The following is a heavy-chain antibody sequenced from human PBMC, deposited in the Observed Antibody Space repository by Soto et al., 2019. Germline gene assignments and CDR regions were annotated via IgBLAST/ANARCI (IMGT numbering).Heavy chain of an antibody. CDR1: GGSISSYY. V-gene: IGHV4-59*01. CDR2: ISYGVTT. Sequence: XATLALPFAVPGGSISSYYWSWIRQPPGKGLEWIGHISYGVTTNYNPSLQSRVTMSLDTSKNHFSLRLSSVTAADTAVYYCARDLVGTAKETQRYNWFDPWGQGTLVTVSS. CDR3: ARDLVGTAKETQRYNWFDP. J-gene: IGHJ5*02. D-gene: IGHD1-26*01.